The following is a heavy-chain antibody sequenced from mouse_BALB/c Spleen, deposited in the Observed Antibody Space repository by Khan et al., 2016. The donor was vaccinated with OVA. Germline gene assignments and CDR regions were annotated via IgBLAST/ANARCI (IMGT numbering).Heavy chain of an antibody. J-gene: IGHJ4*01. CDR3: ARQNYYGDALDY. CDR1: GYSITSNYA. Sequence: VQLKESGPGLVKPSQSLSLTCTVTGYSITSNYAWSWIRQFPGNKLEWMGYISYSGSTHYNPSLKSRISVTRDTSENQFFLQLNSVTTEDTATYYCARQNYYGDALDYWGQGTSVTVSS. CDR2: ISYSGST. V-gene: IGHV3-2*02. D-gene: IGHD1-2*01.